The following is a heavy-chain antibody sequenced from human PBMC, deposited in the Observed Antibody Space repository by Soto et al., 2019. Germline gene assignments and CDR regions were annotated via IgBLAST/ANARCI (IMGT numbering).Heavy chain of an antibody. CDR2: IDPSDSYT. Sequence: TSYWISWVRQMPGKGLEWMGRIDPSDSYTNYSPSFQGHVTISADKSISTAYLQWSSLKASDTAMYYCARDIVVVPAAHARYYYGMDVWGQGTTVTVSS. D-gene: IGHD2-2*01. CDR3: ARDIVVVPAAHARYYYGMDV. V-gene: IGHV5-10-1*01. CDR1: TSYW. J-gene: IGHJ6*02.